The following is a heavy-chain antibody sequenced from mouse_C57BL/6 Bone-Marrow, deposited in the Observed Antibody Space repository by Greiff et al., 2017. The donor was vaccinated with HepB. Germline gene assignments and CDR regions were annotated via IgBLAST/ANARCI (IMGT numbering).Heavy chain of an antibody. D-gene: IGHD1-1*01. V-gene: IGHV1-81*01. CDR3: AREGDYYGSRFAY. CDR1: GYTFTSYG. Sequence: QVQLQQSGAELARPGASVKLSCKASGYTFTSYGISWVKQRTGQGLEWIGEIYPRSGNTYYNEKFKGKATLTADKSSSTAYMELRSLTSEDSAVYFCAREGDYYGSRFAYWGQGTLVTVSA. CDR2: IYPRSGNT. J-gene: IGHJ3*01.